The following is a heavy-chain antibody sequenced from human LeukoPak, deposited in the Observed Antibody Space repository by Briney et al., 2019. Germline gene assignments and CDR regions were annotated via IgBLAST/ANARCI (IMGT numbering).Heavy chain of an antibody. J-gene: IGHJ4*02. D-gene: IGHD4-23*01. Sequence: ASVKVSCKASGYTFTSYYMHWVRQAPGQGLEWMGIINPSGGSTSYAQKFQGRVTMTRDMSTSTVYMELSSLRSKDTAVYYCARSPTGNGGLFDYWGQGTLVTVSS. CDR3: ARSPTGNGGLFDY. CDR1: GYTFTSYY. V-gene: IGHV1-46*01. CDR2: INPSGGST.